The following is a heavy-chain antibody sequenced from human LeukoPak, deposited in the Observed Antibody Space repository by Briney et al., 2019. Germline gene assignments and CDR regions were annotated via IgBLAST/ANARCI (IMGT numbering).Heavy chain of an antibody. CDR1: GFTLSDYY. Sequence: GGSLKLSCAGSGFTLSDYYMSWLRQAPGKGLEGVSYISSSGRTIYYADSVKGRFTISRDNAKNSLYLQMNSLRAEDTAVYYCARADCSSSSCYELDYWGQGTLVTVSS. J-gene: IGHJ4*02. CDR3: ARADCSSSSCYELDY. CDR2: ISSSGRTI. V-gene: IGHV3-11*04. D-gene: IGHD2-2*01.